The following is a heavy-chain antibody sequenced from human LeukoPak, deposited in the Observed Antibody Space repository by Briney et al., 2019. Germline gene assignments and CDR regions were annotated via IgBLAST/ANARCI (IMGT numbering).Heavy chain of an antibody. Sequence: PSETLSLTCAVYGGSFSGYYWSWIRQPPGKGLEWIGEINHSGSTNYNPSLKSRVTISVDTSKNQFSLKLSSVTAADTAVYYCARWRAGWFDPWGQGTLVTVSS. CDR3: ARWRAGWFDP. D-gene: IGHD6-13*01. CDR1: GGSFSGYY. J-gene: IGHJ5*02. CDR2: INHSGST. V-gene: IGHV4-34*01.